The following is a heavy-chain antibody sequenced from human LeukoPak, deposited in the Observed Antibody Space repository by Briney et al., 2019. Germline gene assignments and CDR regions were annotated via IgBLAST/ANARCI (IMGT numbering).Heavy chain of an antibody. Sequence: GGSLRLSCAASGFTFTNAWVSWVRQAPGKGLEWVANINQNGVEMYYVESVKGRFTISRDSGRNSLFLQMNSLRAEDTAVYYCARITSTSYYFHFMDVWGKGTTVIVS. D-gene: IGHD2/OR15-2a*01. CDR2: INQNGVEM. V-gene: IGHV3-7*01. CDR1: GFTFTNAW. J-gene: IGHJ6*03. CDR3: ARITSTSYYFHFMDV.